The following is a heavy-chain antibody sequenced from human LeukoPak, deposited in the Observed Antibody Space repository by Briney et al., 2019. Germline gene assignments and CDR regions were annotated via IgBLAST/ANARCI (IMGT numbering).Heavy chain of an antibody. CDR1: GRTFRTYG. J-gene: IGHJ4*02. CDR3: AKDSDDYYGSGSHNDY. CDR2: IRYDGSNK. Sequence: GGSLRLSCAASGRTFRTYGMHWVRQAPGKGLEWVSFIRYDGSNKFYADSVKGRFTISKDNSKNTLYLQMNSLRAEDTAVYYCAKDSDDYYGSGSHNDYWGQGTLVTVSS. V-gene: IGHV3-30*02. D-gene: IGHD3-10*01.